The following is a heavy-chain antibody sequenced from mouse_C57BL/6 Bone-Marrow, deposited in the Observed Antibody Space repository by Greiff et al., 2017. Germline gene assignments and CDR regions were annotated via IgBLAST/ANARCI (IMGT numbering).Heavy chain of an antibody. J-gene: IGHJ2*01. Sequence: VQLQQPGAELVRPGSSVKMSCKASGYTFTSYWMHWVKQRPIQGLEWIGNIDPSDSETHYNQKFKDKATLTVDKSSSTAYMQLSSLTSEDSAVYYCARFDGYSLDNWGQGTTLTVSS. CDR3: ARFDGYSLDN. V-gene: IGHV1-52*01. CDR2: IDPSDSET. D-gene: IGHD2-3*01. CDR1: GYTFTSYW.